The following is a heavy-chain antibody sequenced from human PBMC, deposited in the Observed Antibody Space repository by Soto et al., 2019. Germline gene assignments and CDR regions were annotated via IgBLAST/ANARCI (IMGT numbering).Heavy chain of an antibody. J-gene: IGHJ4*02. CDR1: GGSVSSGSYY. Sequence: SETLSLTCTVSGGSVSSGSYYWSWIRQPPGKGLEWIGYIYYSGSTNYNPSLKSRVTISVDTSKNQFSLKLSSVTAADTAVYYCARATTTVVTGWGQGTLVTVPS. D-gene: IGHD4-17*01. CDR3: ARATTTVVTG. CDR2: IYYSGST. V-gene: IGHV4-61*01.